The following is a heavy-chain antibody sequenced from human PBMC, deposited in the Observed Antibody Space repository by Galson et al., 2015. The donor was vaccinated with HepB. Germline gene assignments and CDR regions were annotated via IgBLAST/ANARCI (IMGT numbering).Heavy chain of an antibody. J-gene: IGHJ6*03. Sequence: CAISGDSVSSNSAAWNWIRQSPSRGLEWLGRTYYRSKWYNDYAVSVKSRITINPDTSKNQFSLQLNSVTPEDTAVYYCARDKFPKSPDYGDYVLHYYYYMDVWGKGTTVTVSS. CDR3: ARDKFPKSPDYGDYVLHYYYYMDV. CDR1: GDSVSSNSAA. CDR2: TYYRSKWYN. V-gene: IGHV6-1*01. D-gene: IGHD4-17*01.